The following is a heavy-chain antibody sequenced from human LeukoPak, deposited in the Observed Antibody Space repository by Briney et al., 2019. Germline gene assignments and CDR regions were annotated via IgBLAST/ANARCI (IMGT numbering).Heavy chain of an antibody. D-gene: IGHD2-15*01. V-gene: IGHV5-51*01. Sequence: GESLKISCEGSGYSFTSYWIGWVRQMPGKGLEWMGIIYPGDSDTRYSPSFQGQVTISADKSISTAYLQWSSLKASDTAMYYCARVNCSGGSCYEYFQHWGQGTLVTVSS. CDR2: IYPGDSDT. J-gene: IGHJ1*01. CDR3: ARVNCSGGSCYEYFQH. CDR1: GYSFTSYW.